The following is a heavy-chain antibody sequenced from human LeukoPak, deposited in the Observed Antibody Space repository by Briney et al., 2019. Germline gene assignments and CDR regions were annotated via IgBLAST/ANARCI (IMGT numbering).Heavy chain of an antibody. J-gene: IGHJ5*02. V-gene: IGHV1-69*04. CDR1: GGTFSSYA. CDR2: IIPILGIA. D-gene: IGHD1-26*01. CDR3: ASSGGSYHNWFDP. Sequence: GASVKVSCKASGGTFSSYAISWVRQAPGQGLEWMGRIIPILGIANYAQKFQGRVTITADKSTSTAYMELSSLRSEDTAVYYCASSGGSYHNWFDPWGQGTLVAVSS.